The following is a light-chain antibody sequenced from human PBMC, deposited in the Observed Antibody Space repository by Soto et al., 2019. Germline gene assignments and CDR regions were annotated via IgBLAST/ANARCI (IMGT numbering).Light chain of an antibody. CDR1: QSLSSRS. Sequence: IVLTQSPGTLSLSPGERATLSCRASQSLSSRSLAWHHQQPGQAPRLLIYAASSRATGIPDSFSGSGSGTDFPLTITRLAPEDFAIYYRQQYGTSRTFGQGTKVDIK. V-gene: IGKV3-20*01. CDR2: AAS. J-gene: IGKJ1*01. CDR3: QQYGTSRT.